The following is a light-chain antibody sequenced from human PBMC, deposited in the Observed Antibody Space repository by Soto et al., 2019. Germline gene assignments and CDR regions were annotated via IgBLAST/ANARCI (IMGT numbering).Light chain of an antibody. V-gene: IGLV2-11*01. CDR2: DVN. CDR3: CSYAGTNTFYV. Sequence: QSVLTQPRSVSGSPGQSVTISCTGTSSDVGGYNYVSWYQHHPGKAPKIIISDVNKRSSGVPDRFSGSKSGNTAYLTISGLQAEDEADYHCCSYAGTNTFYVFGTGTKLPS. CDR1: SSDVGGYNY. J-gene: IGLJ1*01.